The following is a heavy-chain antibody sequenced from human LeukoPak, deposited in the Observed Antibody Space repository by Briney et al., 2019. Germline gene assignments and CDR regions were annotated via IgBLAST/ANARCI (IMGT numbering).Heavy chain of an antibody. Sequence: GGSLRLSCAASGFTFSSYWMSCVRQAPGKGLGWVANIKQDGSEKYYMDCMKGRFTISRDNAKITLYQQMNSLRAEHTAVYYCARTGYDNLTGYPEPSFVDYWGQGTLVTVSS. D-gene: IGHD3-9*01. CDR1: GFTFSSYW. J-gene: IGHJ4*02. CDR3: ARTGYDNLTGYPEPSFVDY. CDR2: IKQDGSEK. V-gene: IGHV3-7*01.